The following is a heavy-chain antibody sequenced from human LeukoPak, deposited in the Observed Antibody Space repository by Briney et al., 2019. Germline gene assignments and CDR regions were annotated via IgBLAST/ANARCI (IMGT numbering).Heavy chain of an antibody. V-gene: IGHV3-33*08. J-gene: IGHJ4*02. CDR2: IWYDGSNK. CDR3: ARSNYDFWSGYRGRYFDY. Sequence: GRSLRLSCAASGFTFSSYAMHWVRQAPGKGLEWVAVIWYDGSNKYYADSVKGRFTISRDNSKNTLYLQMNSLRAEDTAVYHCARSNYDFWSGYRGRYFDYWGQGTLVTVSS. D-gene: IGHD3-3*01. CDR1: GFTFSSYA.